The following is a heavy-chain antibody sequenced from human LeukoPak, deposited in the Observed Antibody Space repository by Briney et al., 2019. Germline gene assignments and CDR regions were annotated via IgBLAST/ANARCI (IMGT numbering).Heavy chain of an antibody. J-gene: IGHJ4*02. CDR1: GHTFTSYD. Sequence: ASVKVSCKASGHTFTSYDISWVRQATGQGLEWMGWMNPNSGNTGYAQKFQGRVTMTRNTSISTAYMELSSLRSEDTAVYYCARGVPYDFWSGYSPRYYFDYWGQGTLVTVSS. CDR2: MNPNSGNT. V-gene: IGHV1-8*01. CDR3: ARGVPYDFWSGYSPRYYFDY. D-gene: IGHD3-3*01.